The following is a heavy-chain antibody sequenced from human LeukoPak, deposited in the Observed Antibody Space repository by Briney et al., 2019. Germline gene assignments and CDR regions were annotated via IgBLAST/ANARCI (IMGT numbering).Heavy chain of an antibody. D-gene: IGHD3-22*01. J-gene: IGHJ6*02. CDR2: IWYDGSNK. CDR3: ATGQPYYYDSSGPNYYYYGMDV. Sequence: GGSLRLSCAASGFTFSSYGMHWVRQAPGKGLEWVAVIWYDGSNKYYADSVKGRFTISRDNSKNTLYLQMNSLRAEDTAVYYCATGQPYYYDSSGPNYYYYGMDVWGQGTTVTVSS. V-gene: IGHV3-33*01. CDR1: GFTFSSYG.